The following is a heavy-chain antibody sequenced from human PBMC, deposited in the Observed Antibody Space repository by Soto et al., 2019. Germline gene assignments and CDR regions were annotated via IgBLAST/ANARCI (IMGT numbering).Heavy chain of an antibody. CDR2: IDPYETGI. CDR3: TRYTFGARDY. D-gene: IGHD2-2*02. CDR1: GFTFSGDW. J-gene: IGHJ4*02. Sequence: EVQLVESGGGLDQPGGSLRLSCTDSGFTFSGDWMHWVRQAPGKGLVWVSRIDPYETGISYADSVKGRFTISRDNAKSTLYLQMNSLRVEDTAVYYCTRYTFGARDYWGQGTLVTVSS. V-gene: IGHV3-74*01.